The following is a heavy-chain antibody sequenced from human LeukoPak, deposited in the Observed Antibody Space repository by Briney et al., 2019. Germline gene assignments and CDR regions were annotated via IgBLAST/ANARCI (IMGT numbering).Heavy chain of an antibody. V-gene: IGHV3-74*01. CDR3: AKGAEEGVVITAVYYYHMDV. D-gene: IGHD3-22*01. CDR2: ISTDASST. J-gene: IGHJ6*03. CDR1: GFTFSSYW. Sequence: GGSLRLSCVGSGFTFSSYWMHWVRQAPGKGLVWVSRISTDASSTTYADSVKGRFTISRDNAKGTLYLQMNGLRAEDTAVYYCAKGAEEGVVITAVYYYHMDVWGKGNTVTISS.